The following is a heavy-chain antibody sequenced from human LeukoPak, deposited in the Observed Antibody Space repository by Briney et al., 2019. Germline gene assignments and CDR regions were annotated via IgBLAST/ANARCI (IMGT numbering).Heavy chain of an antibody. CDR3: ARRLPGFLVRGVLNGNWFDP. CDR1: GGSISRYY. J-gene: IGHJ5*02. D-gene: IGHD3-10*01. Sequence: PSETLSLTCTVSGGSISRYYWSWIRQPPGKGLEWIGEINHSGSTKYNPSLKNRVTISVDTSKNQFSLKLSSVTAADTAVYYCARRLPGFLVRGVLNGNWFDPWGQGTLVTVSS. V-gene: IGHV4-34*01. CDR2: INHSGST.